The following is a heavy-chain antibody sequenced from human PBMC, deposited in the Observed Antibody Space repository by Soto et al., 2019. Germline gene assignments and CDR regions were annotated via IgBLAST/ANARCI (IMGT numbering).Heavy chain of an antibody. J-gene: IGHJ4*02. V-gene: IGHV3-7*04. CDR1: GFTFGTYW. D-gene: IGHD7-27*01. Sequence: EVQLVESGGGLVQPGGSLRLSCAASGFTFGTYWMTWVRQPPGKGLECVADIKPDGSERYYVDSVKGRFTISRDNAKNSLYLHRNSRRAEDTGVYYWATELNGGQYWGQGTLVTVSS. CDR2: IKPDGSER. CDR3: ATELNGGQY.